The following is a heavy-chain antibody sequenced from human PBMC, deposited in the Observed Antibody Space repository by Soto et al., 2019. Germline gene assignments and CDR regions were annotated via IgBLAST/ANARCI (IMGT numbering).Heavy chain of an antibody. Sequence: SETLSLTCTVSGGSIRSYYWSWIRQPPGKGLEWIGYIYYSGSTNYNPSLKSRVTISVDTSKNQFSLKLSSVTAADTAVYYCARAYDFWSGYYLGVYFDYWGQGTLVTVSS. CDR3: ARAYDFWSGYYLGVYFDY. J-gene: IGHJ4*02. D-gene: IGHD3-3*01. CDR1: GGSIRSYY. V-gene: IGHV4-59*01. CDR2: IYYSGST.